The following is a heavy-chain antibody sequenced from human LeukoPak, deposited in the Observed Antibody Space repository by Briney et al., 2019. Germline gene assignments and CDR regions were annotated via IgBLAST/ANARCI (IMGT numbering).Heavy chain of an antibody. CDR1: RFTFNSYW. CDR2: IKQDGTEK. CDR3: ARGCSGDICYLIDY. D-gene: IGHD2-15*01. Sequence: GGSLRLSCGASRFTFNSYWMSWVRQAPGKGLEWVAHIKQDGTEKYYVDSVKGRFTISRDNAKNSLYLQMNSLRAEDTAVYYCARGCSGDICYLIDYWGQGTLVTVSS. V-gene: IGHV3-7*01. J-gene: IGHJ4*02.